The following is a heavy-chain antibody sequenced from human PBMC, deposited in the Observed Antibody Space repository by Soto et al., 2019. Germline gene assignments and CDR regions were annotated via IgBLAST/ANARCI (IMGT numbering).Heavy chain of an antibody. V-gene: IGHV4-31*03. Sequence: QVQLQESGPGLVKPSQTLSLTCTVSGGSISSGGYYWSWIRQHPGKGLEWIGYIYYSGSTYYNPSLKSRVTISGDTSKNQFSLKLSSVTAADTAVYYCARDLSVVVPAAPHEYNWFDPWGQGTLVTVSS. D-gene: IGHD2-2*01. CDR1: GGSISSGGYY. J-gene: IGHJ5*02. CDR3: ARDLSVVVPAAPHEYNWFDP. CDR2: IYYSGST.